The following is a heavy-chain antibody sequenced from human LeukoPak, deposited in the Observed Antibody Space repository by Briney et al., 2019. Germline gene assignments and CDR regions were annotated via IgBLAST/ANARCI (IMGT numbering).Heavy chain of an antibody. D-gene: IGHD6-13*01. CDR3: ARFNLGHSSSWFFDY. V-gene: IGHV3-30*03. J-gene: IGHJ4*02. CDR2: ISYDGSNK. CDR1: GFTFSSYG. Sequence: PGGSLRLSCAASGFTFSSYGMHWVRQAPGKGLEWVAVISYDGSNKYYADSVKGRFTISRDNSKNTLYLQMNSLRAEDTAVYYCARFNLGHSSSWFFDYWGQGTLVTVSS.